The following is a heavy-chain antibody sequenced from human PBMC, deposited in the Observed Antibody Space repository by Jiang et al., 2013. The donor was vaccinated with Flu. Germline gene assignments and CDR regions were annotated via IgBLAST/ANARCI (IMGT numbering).Heavy chain of an antibody. CDR3: ARVKRSSSWYGGYYYYYGMDV. CDR1: GDSVSSNSAA. CDR2: TYYRSKWYN. D-gene: IGHD6-13*01. Sequence: QTLSLTCAISGDSVSSNSAAWNWIRQSPSRGLEWLGRTYYRSKWYNDYAVSVKSRITINPDTSKNQFSLQLNSVTPEDTAVYYCARVKRSSSWYGGYYYYYGMDVWGQGTTVTISS. J-gene: IGHJ6*02. V-gene: IGHV6-1*01.